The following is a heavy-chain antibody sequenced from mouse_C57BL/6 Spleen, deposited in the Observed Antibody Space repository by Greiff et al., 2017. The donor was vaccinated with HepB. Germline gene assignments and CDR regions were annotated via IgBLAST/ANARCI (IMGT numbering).Heavy chain of an antibody. CDR1: GFTFSDYG. CDR3: ARPPYYGNYAWFAY. J-gene: IGHJ3*01. D-gene: IGHD2-10*01. CDR2: ISSGSSTI. Sequence: EVKLMESGGGLVKPGGSLKLSCAASGFTFSDYGMHWVRQAPEKGLEWVAYISSGSSTIYYADTVKGRFTISRDNAKNTLFLQMTSLRSEDTAMYYCARPPYYGNYAWFAYWGQGTLVTVSA. V-gene: IGHV5-17*01.